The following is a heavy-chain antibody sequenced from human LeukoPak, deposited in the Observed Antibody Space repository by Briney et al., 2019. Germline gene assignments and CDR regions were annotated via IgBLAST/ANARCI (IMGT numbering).Heavy chain of an antibody. V-gene: IGHV3-30*02. CDR2: IRYDGSNK. CDR1: GFTFSSYG. D-gene: IGHD2-2*01. Sequence: GGSLRLPCAASGFTFSSYGMHWVRQAPGKGLEWVAFIRYDGSNKYYADSVKGRFTISRDNSKNTLYLQMNSLRAEDTAVYYCAKDLYCSSTSCPPDAFDIWGQGTMVTVSS. J-gene: IGHJ3*02. CDR3: AKDLYCSSTSCPPDAFDI.